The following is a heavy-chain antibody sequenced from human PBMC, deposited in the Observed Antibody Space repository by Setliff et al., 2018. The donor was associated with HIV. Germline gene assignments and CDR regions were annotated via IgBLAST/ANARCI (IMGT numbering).Heavy chain of an antibody. J-gene: IGHJ6*02. V-gene: IGHV1-18*01. CDR3: ARELLSGWYPWDRENHYYGMDV. CDR1: GYTFTSYG. Sequence: ASVKVSCKASGYTFTSYGISWVRQAPGQGLEWMGWISAYNGNTNYAQKLQGRVTMTTDTSTSTAYMELRSLRSDDTAVYYCARELLSGWYPWDRENHYYGMDVWGQGTTVTVSS. D-gene: IGHD6-19*01. CDR2: ISAYNGNT.